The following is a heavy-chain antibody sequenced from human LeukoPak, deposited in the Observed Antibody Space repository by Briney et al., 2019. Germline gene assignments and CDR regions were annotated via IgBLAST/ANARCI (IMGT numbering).Heavy chain of an antibody. D-gene: IGHD6-19*01. J-gene: IGHJ4*02. CDR1: GGSISNYY. CDR2: INTSGST. CDR3: ARGRAVAEY. V-gene: IGHV4-4*07. Sequence: SETLSLICTVSGGSISNYYWSWIRQPAGKGLEWIGRINTSGSTNYNPSLKSRVTMSADTSKNQFSLQLSSVTATDTAVYYCARGRAVAEYRGQGTLVTVSS.